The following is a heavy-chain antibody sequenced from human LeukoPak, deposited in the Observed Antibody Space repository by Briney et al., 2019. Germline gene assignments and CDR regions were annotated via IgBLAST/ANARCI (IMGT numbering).Heavy chain of an antibody. V-gene: IGHV6-1*01. D-gene: IGHD2-2*01. CDR1: GDSFSSNSVT. CDR2: TYYRSTWYN. J-gene: IGHJ5*02. Sequence: SQTLSLTCAISGDSFSSNSVTWDWLRQSPSRGREWLGRTYYRSTWYNDYAVSVRGRITVNPDTSKNQFSLHLNSVTPEDTAVYYCARRLTQYDCFDPWGQGILVTVSS. CDR3: ARRLTQYDCFDP.